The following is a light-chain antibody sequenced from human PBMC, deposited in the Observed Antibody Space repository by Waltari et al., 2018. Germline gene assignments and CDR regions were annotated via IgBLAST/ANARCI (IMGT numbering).Light chain of an antibody. J-gene: IGLJ2*01. Sequence: QSALTQPASVSASPGQSITLSCTGTSDTVGGYNFVSWYQHHPGKAPTLFIYDVFKRPSGVYNRFSGSKSLNTASLSISGLQAEDEGVYYCSAYTSWSTVIFGGGTKLAVL. CDR2: DVF. CDR3: SAYTSWSTVI. CDR1: SDTVGGYNF. V-gene: IGLV2-14*03.